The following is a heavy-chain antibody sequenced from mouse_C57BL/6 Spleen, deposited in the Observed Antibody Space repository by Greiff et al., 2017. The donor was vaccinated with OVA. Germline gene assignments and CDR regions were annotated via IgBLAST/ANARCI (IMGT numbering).Heavy chain of an antibody. CDR1: GYTFTDYY. Sequence: EVQLQQSGPELVKPGASVKISCKASGYTFTDYYMNWVKQSHGKSLEWIGDINPNNGGTSYNEKFKGKATLTVDKSSSTAYMELRSLTSEVSAVYYCASYVIPRWFAYWGQGTLVTVSA. V-gene: IGHV1-26*01. J-gene: IGHJ3*01. CDR2: INPNNGGT. CDR3: ASYVIPRWFAY.